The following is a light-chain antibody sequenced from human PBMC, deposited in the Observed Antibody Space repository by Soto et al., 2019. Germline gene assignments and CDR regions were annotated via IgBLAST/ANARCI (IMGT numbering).Light chain of an antibody. CDR1: QSISSY. V-gene: IGKV1-39*01. CDR2: VAS. Sequence: DIQMTQSPSSLSASVGDRVTITCRASQSISSYLSWYQQKPGKAPKLLINVASTLQSGVPSRFSGSGSGTDFTLAISSLQPEDFATYYCQQSSSTPQTIGGGTRVEIK. CDR3: QQSSSTPQT. J-gene: IGKJ4*01.